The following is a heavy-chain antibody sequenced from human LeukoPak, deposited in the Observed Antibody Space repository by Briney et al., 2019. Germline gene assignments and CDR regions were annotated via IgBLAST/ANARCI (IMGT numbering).Heavy chain of an antibody. Sequence: KTSETLSLTCTVSGGSISSYHWSWIRQPPGKGLEWIGYIYNSGNTNYNPSLKSRATISVDTSKNQFSLKLSSVTAADTAVYYCARRLLGGYYNWYFDLWGRGTLVTVSS. J-gene: IGHJ2*01. CDR1: GGSISSYH. CDR2: IYNSGNT. V-gene: IGHV4-59*08. CDR3: ARRLLGGYYNWYFDL. D-gene: IGHD3-22*01.